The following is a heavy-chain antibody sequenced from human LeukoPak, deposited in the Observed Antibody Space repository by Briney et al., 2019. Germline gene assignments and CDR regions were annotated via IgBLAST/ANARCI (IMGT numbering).Heavy chain of an antibody. CDR2: INHSGST. CDR3: ARARGIAAAGHHYFDY. CDR1: GGSFSGYY. Sequence: SETLSLTCAVYGGSFSGYYWSWIRQPPGKGLEWIGEINHSGSTNYNPSLKSRVTISVDTSKNQFSLKLSSVTAADTAVYYCARARGIAAAGHHYFDYWGQGTLVTVSS. V-gene: IGHV4-34*01. D-gene: IGHD6-13*01. J-gene: IGHJ4*02.